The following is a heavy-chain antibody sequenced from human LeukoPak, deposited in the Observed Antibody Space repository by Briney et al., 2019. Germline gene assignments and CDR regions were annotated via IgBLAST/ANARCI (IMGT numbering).Heavy chain of an antibody. CDR1: GFTFSSYA. CDR3: AKGSCSSISCYGDY. Sequence: GGSLRLSCAASGFTFSSYAMSWVRQAPGKGLEWVSAISRSGGSTYYAHSVKGRFTISRDNSKNTLYLQTNSRRAEDPAVYSCAKGSCSSISCYGDYWGQGTLVTVSS. CDR2: ISRSGGST. V-gene: IGHV3-23*01. D-gene: IGHD2-2*01. J-gene: IGHJ4*02.